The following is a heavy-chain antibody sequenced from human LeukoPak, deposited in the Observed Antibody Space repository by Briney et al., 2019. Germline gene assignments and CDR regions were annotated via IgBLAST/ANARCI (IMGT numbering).Heavy chain of an antibody. J-gene: IGHJ3*02. CDR3: ARGQQYLGPPVGGNGFDI. CDR2: INPSSGGT. CDR1: EYTFTAYY. V-gene: IGHV1-2*07. D-gene: IGHD6-13*01. Sequence: ASVKLSCKASEYTFTAYYIHWVRQAPGQGLEWMGWINPSSGGTNYEHKFQGRVTMTRDTSITTVYMELNSLRSDDTAVFYCARGQQYLGPPVGGNGFDIWGQGTMVSVSS.